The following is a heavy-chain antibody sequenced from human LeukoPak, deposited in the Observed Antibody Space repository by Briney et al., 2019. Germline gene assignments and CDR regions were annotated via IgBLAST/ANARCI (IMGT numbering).Heavy chain of an antibody. CDR1: GYTFTSYY. CDR3: ARDQQRVGYCSGGSCYDLDY. J-gene: IGHJ4*02. D-gene: IGHD2-15*01. Sequence: GASVKVSCKASGYTFTSYYMHWVRQAPGQGLEWMGIINPSGGSTNYAQKFQGRVTMTRDTSISTAYMELSRLRSDDTAVYYCARDQQRVGYCSGGSCYDLDYWGQGTLVTVSS. CDR2: INPSGGST. V-gene: IGHV1-2*02.